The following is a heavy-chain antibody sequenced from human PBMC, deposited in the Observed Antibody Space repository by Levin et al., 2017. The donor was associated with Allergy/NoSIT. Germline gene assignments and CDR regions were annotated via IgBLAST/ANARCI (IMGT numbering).Heavy chain of an antibody. D-gene: IGHD2-2*01. CDR2: IYPYSGGS. CDR1: GYTFTDYY. J-gene: IGHJ6*02. Sequence: ASVKVSCKASGYTFTDYYMHWVRQAPGQGLEWMGWIYPYSGGSNYAQKFQGRVTMTRDTSISTAYMELSRLRSDDTAVYYCARELNVVVPTASSYYYDVMDSWGQGTTVTVSS. V-gene: IGHV1-2*02. CDR3: ARELNVVVPTASSYYYDVMDS.